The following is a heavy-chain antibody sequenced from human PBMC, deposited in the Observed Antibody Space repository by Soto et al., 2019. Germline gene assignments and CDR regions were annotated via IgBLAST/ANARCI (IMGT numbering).Heavy chain of an antibody. CDR3: ARVSCSGGSCYSLGEYNWFDP. Sequence: SETLSLTCTVSGCSISSYYWSWIRQPPGKGLEWIGYIYYSGSTNYNPSLKSRVTISVDTSKNQFSLKLSSVTAADTAVYYCARVSCSGGSCYSLGEYNWFDPWGQGTLVTVSS. V-gene: IGHV4-59*08. D-gene: IGHD2-15*01. CDR2: IYYSGST. J-gene: IGHJ5*02. CDR1: GCSISSYY.